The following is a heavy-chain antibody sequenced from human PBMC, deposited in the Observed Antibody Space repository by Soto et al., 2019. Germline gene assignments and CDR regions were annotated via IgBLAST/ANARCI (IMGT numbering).Heavy chain of an antibody. CDR2: IYYSGST. D-gene: IGHD3-16*01. Sequence: SETLSLTCTVSGGSISSYYWSWIRQPPGKGLEWIGYIYYSGSTNYNPSLKSRVTISVDTSKNQFSLKLSSVTAADTTVYYCARTYTHRLYHLAYWGQRTPVTVSS. J-gene: IGHJ4*02. CDR3: ARTYTHRLYHLAY. V-gene: IGHV4-59*01. CDR1: GGSISSYY.